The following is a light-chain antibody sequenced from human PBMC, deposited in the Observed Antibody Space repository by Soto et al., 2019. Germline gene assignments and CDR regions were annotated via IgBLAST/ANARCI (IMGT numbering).Light chain of an antibody. Sequence: EIVLTQSPGTLSLSPGERATLSCRASQSVSSNNLAWYQQKLGRAPRLLISGAPRRATGIPDRFSGSGSGTDFTLTITSLEPEDFAVYYCQQYGTSPRTFGQGTRLEIK. CDR3: QQYGTSPRT. CDR2: GAP. J-gene: IGKJ5*01. V-gene: IGKV3-20*01. CDR1: QSVSSNN.